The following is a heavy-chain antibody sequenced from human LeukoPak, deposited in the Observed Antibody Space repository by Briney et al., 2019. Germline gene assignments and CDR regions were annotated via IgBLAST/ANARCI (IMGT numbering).Heavy chain of an antibody. CDR3: ARVLGGATDTYNWFDP. V-gene: IGHV1-8*01. D-gene: IGHD1-26*01. CDR1: GYTFTSYD. CDR2: MNPNSGNT. J-gene: IGHJ5*02. Sequence: ASVKVSCKASGYTFTSYDINWVRQATGQGLEWMGWMNPNSGNTGYAQKFQGRVTMTRNTPISTAYMELSSLRSEDTAVYYCARVLGGATDTYNWFDPWGQGTLVTVSS.